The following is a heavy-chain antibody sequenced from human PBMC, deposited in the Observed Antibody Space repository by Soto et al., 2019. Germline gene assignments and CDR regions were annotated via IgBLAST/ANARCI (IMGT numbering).Heavy chain of an antibody. D-gene: IGHD3-3*01. V-gene: IGHV2-5*01. Sequence: SGPTLVNPTQTLTLTCTFSGFSLSTSGVGVGWIRQPPGKALEWLALIYWNDDKRYSPSLKSRLTITKETSKNQVVLTMTNMDPVDTATYYCAHTGDFFSSEGTNWFDPWGQGTLVTVSS. CDR1: GFSLSTSGVG. CDR2: IYWNDDK. J-gene: IGHJ5*02. CDR3: AHTGDFFSSEGTNWFDP.